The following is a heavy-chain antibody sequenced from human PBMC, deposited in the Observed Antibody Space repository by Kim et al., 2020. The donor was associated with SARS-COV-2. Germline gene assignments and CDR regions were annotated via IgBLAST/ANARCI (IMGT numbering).Heavy chain of an antibody. J-gene: IGHJ5*02. CDR3: ARGGSYYWFDP. Sequence: ASVKVSCKTSGYTFTSYGISWVRQAPGQGLEWMGWIYNGNTNYAQKLQGRVTMTTDTSTSTAYMELRSLRSDDTAVYYCARGGSYYWFDPWGQGTLVIVSS. CDR1: GYTFTSYG. V-gene: IGHV1-18*01. D-gene: IGHD3-10*01. CDR2: IYNGNT.